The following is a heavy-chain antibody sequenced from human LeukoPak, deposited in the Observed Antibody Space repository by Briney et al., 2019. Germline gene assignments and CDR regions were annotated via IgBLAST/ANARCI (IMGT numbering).Heavy chain of an antibody. CDR2: ISSNGGTT. J-gene: IGHJ5*02. CDR1: GLTFSNYA. V-gene: IGHV3-64*01. D-gene: IGHD3-3*01. Sequence: GGSLRLSCTASGLTFSNYAMHWVRQAPGKGLEYVSGISSNGGTTYYANSVKGRFTISRDNSKNTLYLQMGSLRAEDMAVYYCARGGYDFWSGRGGWFDPWGQGTLVTVSS. CDR3: ARGGYDFWSGRGGWFDP.